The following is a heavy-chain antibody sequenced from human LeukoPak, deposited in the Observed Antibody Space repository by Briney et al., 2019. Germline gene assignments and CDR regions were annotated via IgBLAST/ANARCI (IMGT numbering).Heavy chain of an antibody. V-gene: IGHV1-58*01. CDR1: GFTFTSSA. J-gene: IGHJ4*02. Sequence: SVKVSCKASGFTFTSSAVQWVRQARGQRLEWIGWIVVGSGNTNYAQKFQERVTITRDMSTSTAYMELSSPRPEDTAVYYCAALQGPYSSSWYEPFDYWGQGTLVTVSS. D-gene: IGHD6-13*01. CDR2: IVVGSGNT. CDR3: AALQGPYSSSWYEPFDY.